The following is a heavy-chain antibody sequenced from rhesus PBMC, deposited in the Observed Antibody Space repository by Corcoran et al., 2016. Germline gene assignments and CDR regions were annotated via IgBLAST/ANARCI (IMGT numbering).Heavy chain of an antibody. CDR1: GFTFSSYG. D-gene: IGHD2-21*01. CDR2: ISSASSSI. CDR3: TSHEYWAYFDY. V-gene: IGHV3S16*01. Sequence: EVQLVESGGGLVQPGGSLRLSCAASGFTFSSYGMSWVRQAPGKGLEWVSSISSASSSIYYADSVKGRFTISRDNAKNSLSLQMNSLRAEDTAVYYCTSHEYWAYFDYWGQGVLVTVSS. J-gene: IGHJ4*01.